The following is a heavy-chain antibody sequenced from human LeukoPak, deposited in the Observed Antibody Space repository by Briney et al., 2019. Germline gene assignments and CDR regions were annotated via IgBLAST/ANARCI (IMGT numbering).Heavy chain of an antibody. J-gene: IGHJ4*02. D-gene: IGHD6-19*01. CDR2: ISSSSSTI. CDR1: GFTFSSYS. V-gene: IGHV3-48*01. CDR3: ARGGGYSGWYSAAQINNADY. Sequence: TGGSLRLSCAASGFTFSSYSMNWVRQAPGKGLEWVSYISSSSSTIYYADSVKGRFTISRDNAKNSLYLQMNSLRAEDTAVYYCARGGGYSGWYSAAQINNADYWGQGTLVTVSS.